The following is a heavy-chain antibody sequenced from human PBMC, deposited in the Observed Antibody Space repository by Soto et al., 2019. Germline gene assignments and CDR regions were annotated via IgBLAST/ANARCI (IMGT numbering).Heavy chain of an antibody. CDR3: AREPWDSSGYYYDLSDRAFDC. Sequence: SVKVSCKASGYSFTGYYMHWVRQAPGQGLEWMGWINPNSGGTNYAQKIQGRVTMTRDTSISTAYMELSRLRSDDTAVYYCAREPWDSSGYYYDLSDRAFDCRGQGTLFTVSS. CDR1: GYSFTGYY. D-gene: IGHD3-22*01. CDR2: INPNSGGT. J-gene: IGHJ4*02. V-gene: IGHV1-2*02.